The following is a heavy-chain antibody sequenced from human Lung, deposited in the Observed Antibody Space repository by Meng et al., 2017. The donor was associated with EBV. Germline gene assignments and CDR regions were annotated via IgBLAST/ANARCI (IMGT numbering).Heavy chain of an antibody. Sequence: QVPLPQWVAGVLKVSETLSLLCAVYSGSFSSYYWSWIRQPPGKGLEWIGEINHSGSTNYNPSLKSRVTISVDTSKNQFSLKLSSVTAADTAVYYCARGRQIGWQGGDFAYWSQGTLVTASS. J-gene: IGHJ4*02. D-gene: IGHD2-15*01. V-gene: IGHV4-34*01. CDR3: ARGRQIGWQGGDFAY. CDR1: SGSFSSYY. CDR2: INHSGST.